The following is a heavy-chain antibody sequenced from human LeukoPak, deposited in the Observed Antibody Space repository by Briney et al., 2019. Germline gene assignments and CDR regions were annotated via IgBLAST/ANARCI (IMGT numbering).Heavy chain of an antibody. J-gene: IGHJ4*02. V-gene: IGHV3-7*01. CDR2: INHDGRHT. CDR3: AKYLSRAFDC. D-gene: IGHD2/OR15-2a*01. Sequence: GGSLRLSCVASGFNFNNNWMAWVRQAPGKGPELVAHINHDGRHTGYVDSVKGRFTISRDNAKSSLYLQLNSLRAEDTAMYYCAKYLSRAFDCWGQGSLITVSS. CDR1: GFNFNNNW.